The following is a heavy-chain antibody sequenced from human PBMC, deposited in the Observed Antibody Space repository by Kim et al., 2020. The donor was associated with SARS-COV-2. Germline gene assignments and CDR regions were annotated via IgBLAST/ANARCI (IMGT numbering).Heavy chain of an antibody. V-gene: IGHV3-74*01. D-gene: IGHD6-13*01. CDR2: SNSDGSSR. CDR1: GFTLSSYW. J-gene: IGHJ2*01. Sequence: GGSLRLSCAASGFTLSSYWMHWVRQAPGTGLVWVSRSNSDGSSRSYADSVKGRFSISRDNAKNTLYLQMDSLRADDTAVYYCARRTATAGGYWYFDLWGR. CDR3: ARRTATAGGYWYFDL.